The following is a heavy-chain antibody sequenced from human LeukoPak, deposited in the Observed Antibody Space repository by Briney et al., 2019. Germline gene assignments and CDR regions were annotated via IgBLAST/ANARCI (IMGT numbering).Heavy chain of an antibody. CDR1: GCMFAADW. J-gene: IGHJ4*02. CDR2: IKGDGSDE. CDR3: AALDTAKLRDPGY. Sequence: GGSLRLSCAASGCMFAADWMSWVREAPGKGLEWVANIKGDGSDEYYADSVRCRFTISRDNAKNSLYLQMNSLRVDDTAVYFRAALDTAKLRDPGYWGQGTLVTVSS. V-gene: IGHV3-7*01. D-gene: IGHD5-18*01.